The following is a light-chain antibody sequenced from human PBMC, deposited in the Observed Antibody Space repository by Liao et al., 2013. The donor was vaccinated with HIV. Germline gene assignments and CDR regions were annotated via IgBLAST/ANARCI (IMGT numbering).Light chain of an antibody. CDR2: QDS. J-gene: IGLJ3*02. CDR1: KLGEKY. Sequence: SYDVTQPPSVSVSPRQLASITCSGDKLGEKYVAWYQQKPGQSPLLVIYQDSKRPSGIPERFSGSNSGNTATLTISGTQAMDEADYYCQAWDSSIWVFGGGTKLTVL. CDR3: QAWDSSIWV. V-gene: IGLV3-1*01.